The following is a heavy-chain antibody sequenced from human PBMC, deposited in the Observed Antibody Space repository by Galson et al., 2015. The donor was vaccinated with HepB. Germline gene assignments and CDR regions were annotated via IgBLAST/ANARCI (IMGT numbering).Heavy chain of an antibody. CDR1: AFILNAYG. CDR2: IRHDGTDE. D-gene: IGHD5-18*01. CDR3: ATSAATSTAINDQWSGP. J-gene: IGHJ5*02. Sequence: SLRLPCAASAFILNAYGVHWVRKAPGKGLAWVAFIRHDGTDEKYLEYVKGRFTISRDNSKNMVCLQMHSLRAEDTAVYYCATSAATSTAINDQWSGPWGQGTLVIVSS. V-gene: IGHV3-30*02.